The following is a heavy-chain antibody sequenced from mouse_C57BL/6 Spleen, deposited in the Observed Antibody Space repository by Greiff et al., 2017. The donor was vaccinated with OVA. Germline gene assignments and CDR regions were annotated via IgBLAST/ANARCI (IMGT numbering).Heavy chain of an antibody. CDR2: IDPETGGT. CDR3: TRDYYGSSSYFDV. J-gene: IGHJ1*03. Sequence: QVQLQQSGAELVRPGASVTLSCKASGYTFTDYEMHWVKQTPVHGLEWIGAIDPETGGTAYNQKFKGKAILTADKSSSTAYMELRSLTSEDSAVYYCTRDYYGSSSYFDVWGTGTTVTVSS. CDR1: GYTFTDYE. D-gene: IGHD1-1*01. V-gene: IGHV1-15*01.